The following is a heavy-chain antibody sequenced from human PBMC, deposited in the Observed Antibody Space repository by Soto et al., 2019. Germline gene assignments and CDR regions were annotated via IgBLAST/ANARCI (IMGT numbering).Heavy chain of an antibody. CDR3: ARDLQYQLLDYYYYMDV. CDR1: GFTFSSYA. D-gene: IGHD2-2*01. CDR2: ISYDGSNK. J-gene: IGHJ6*03. Sequence: GGSLRLSCAASGFTFSSYAMHWVRQAPGKGLEWVAVISYDGSNKYYADSVKGRFTISRDNSKNTLYLQMNSLRAEDTAVYYCARDLQYQLLDYYYYMDVWGKGTTVTVSS. V-gene: IGHV3-30*04.